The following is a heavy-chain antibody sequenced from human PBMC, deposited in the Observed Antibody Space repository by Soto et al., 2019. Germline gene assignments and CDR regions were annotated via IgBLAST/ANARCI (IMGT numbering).Heavy chain of an antibody. Sequence: PSETLSLTCTVSGGSITGYYWSWIRQPPGKGLEWIGYIYYSGSTNYNPSLKSRVTISVDTSKNQFSPKLSSVTAADTAVYFCARRIAAARMDVWGQGTTVTVSS. J-gene: IGHJ6*02. D-gene: IGHD6-13*01. V-gene: IGHV4-59*08. CDR3: ARRIAAARMDV. CDR1: GGSITGYY. CDR2: IYYSGST.